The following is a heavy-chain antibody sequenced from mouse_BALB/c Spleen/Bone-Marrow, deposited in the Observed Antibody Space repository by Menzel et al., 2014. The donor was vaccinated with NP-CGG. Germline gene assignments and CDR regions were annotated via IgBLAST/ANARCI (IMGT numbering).Heavy chain of an antibody. V-gene: IGHV5-6-3*01. Sequence: EVKLMESGGGLVQPGGSLKLSCAASGFTFSSYGMSWVRPTPDKRLELVATINSNGGSTYYPDSVKGRFTISRDNARNTLFLQMNTLKSECTAMCHCARDSIDYWGQGTTLTVSS. CDR2: INSNGGST. J-gene: IGHJ2*01. CDR3: ARDSIDY. CDR1: GFTFSSYG.